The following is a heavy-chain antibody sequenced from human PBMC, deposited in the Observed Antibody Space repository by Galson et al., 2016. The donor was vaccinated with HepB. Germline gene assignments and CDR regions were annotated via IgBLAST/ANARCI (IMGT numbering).Heavy chain of an antibody. V-gene: IGHV4-39*01. CDR2: IYYSGSA. D-gene: IGHD3-10*01. CDR1: GGSINSRNYY. CDR3: ARWDVGASAFDI. Sequence: ETLSLTCPVSGGSINSRNYYWGWIRQPPGKGLEWIGTIYYSGSAYYDPSLKSRITMSIDTSKNQFSLKLRSVTATDTAAYYCARWDVGASAFDIWGQGTMVTVSS. J-gene: IGHJ3*02.